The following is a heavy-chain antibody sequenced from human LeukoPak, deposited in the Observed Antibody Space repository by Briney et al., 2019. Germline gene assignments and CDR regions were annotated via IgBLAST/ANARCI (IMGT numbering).Heavy chain of an antibody. CDR1: GFTFSSYG. V-gene: IGHV3-30*03. D-gene: IGHD3-22*01. CDR2: ISYDGSNK. Sequence: PGGSLRLSCAASGFTFSSYGMHWVRQAPGKGLEWVAVISYDGSNKYYADSVKGRFTISRDNSKNTLYLQMNSLRVEDTAVYYCARVRGYDTSDFDYWGQGTLVTVSS. CDR3: ARVRGYDTSDFDY. J-gene: IGHJ4*02.